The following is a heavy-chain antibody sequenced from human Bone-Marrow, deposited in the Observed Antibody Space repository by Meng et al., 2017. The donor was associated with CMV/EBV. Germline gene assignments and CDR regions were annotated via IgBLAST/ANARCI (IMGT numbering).Heavy chain of an antibody. D-gene: IGHD5-12*01. CDR3: ARALGDIGLDY. Sequence: QVERVQAGAEVNNPGSSVKGPCKASGGTFRSYAISWVRQAPGQGLEWMGGIIPIFGTANYAQKFQGRVTITADESTSTAYMELSSLRSEDTAVYYCARALGDIGLDYWGQGTLVTVSS. CDR2: IIPIFGTA. V-gene: IGHV1-69*12. J-gene: IGHJ4*02. CDR1: GGTFRSYA.